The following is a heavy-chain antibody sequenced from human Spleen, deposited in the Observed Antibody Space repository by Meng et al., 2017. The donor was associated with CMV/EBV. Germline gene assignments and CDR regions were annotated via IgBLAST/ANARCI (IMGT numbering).Heavy chain of an antibody. CDR3: TTDWKEAAH. Sequence: GESLKISCAASGFTFSNAWMSWVRQAPGKGLEWVGRIKSKTDGGTTDYAAPVKGRFTISRDDSKNTLYLQMNSLKTEDTAVYHCTTDWKEAAHWGQGTLVTVSS. V-gene: IGHV3-15*01. J-gene: IGHJ4*02. D-gene: IGHD1-1*01. CDR1: GFTFSNAW. CDR2: IKSKTDGGTT.